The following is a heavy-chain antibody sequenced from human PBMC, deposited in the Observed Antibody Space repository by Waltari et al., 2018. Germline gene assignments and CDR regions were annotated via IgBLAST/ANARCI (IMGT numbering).Heavy chain of an antibody. CDR2: INHSGNT. CDR1: GASFNDYF. J-gene: IGHJ6*02. V-gene: IGHV4-34*01. Sequence: QVQFQQWGATLLKPSETLSLTCTVYGASFNDYFWVWIRQAPGKGLEWIGEINHSGNTNYKPSLKSRATISVDTSKSQFSLSLRSVTAADTAVYYCARAQGSGSYLSYYYGMDVWGQGTTVTVSS. CDR3: ARAQGSGSYLSYYYGMDV. D-gene: IGHD1-26*01.